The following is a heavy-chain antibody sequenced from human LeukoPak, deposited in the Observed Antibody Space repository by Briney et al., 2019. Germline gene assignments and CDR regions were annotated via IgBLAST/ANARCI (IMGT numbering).Heavy chain of an antibody. CDR3: AKERLDYYDSSGIFDY. CDR1: GFTFSDYY. CDR2: ISGSGGST. V-gene: IGHV3-23*01. Sequence: GGSLRLSCAASGFTFSDYYMSWVRQAPGKGLEWVSAISGSGGSTYYADSVKGRFTISRDNSKNTLYLQMNSLRAEDTAVYYCAKERLDYYDSSGIFDYWGQGTLVTVSS. D-gene: IGHD3-22*01. J-gene: IGHJ4*02.